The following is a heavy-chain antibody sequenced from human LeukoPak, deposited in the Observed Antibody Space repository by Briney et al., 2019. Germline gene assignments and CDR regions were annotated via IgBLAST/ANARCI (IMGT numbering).Heavy chain of an antibody. CDR2: INPSGGSA. CDR1: GYTFSNYY. J-gene: IGHJ4*02. Sequence: ASVKVSCKASGYTFSNYYVHWVRQAPGQGLEWMGVINPSGGSANYAQKFQGRVTMTRDTSTSTVYMEMSSLRSEDTAVYYCARGPSSSWVDYWGQGTLVTVSS. D-gene: IGHD6-13*01. V-gene: IGHV1-46*01. CDR3: ARGPSSSWVDY.